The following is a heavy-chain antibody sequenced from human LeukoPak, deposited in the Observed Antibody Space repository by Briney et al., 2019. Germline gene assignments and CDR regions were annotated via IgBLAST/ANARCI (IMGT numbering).Heavy chain of an antibody. Sequence: RPSETLSLTCAVSGYPINNAYYWVWIRQPPGRGLEWIGSLYHPDSTYYNPSLKSRVTLTADTSRNQFSLKLSFVTAADTAVYYCARVTDKWLLSGGDWFDPWGQGTLVTVSS. J-gene: IGHJ5*02. CDR3: ARVTDKWLLSGGDWFDP. V-gene: IGHV4-38-2*01. D-gene: IGHD3-3*01. CDR1: GYPINNAYY. CDR2: LYHPDST.